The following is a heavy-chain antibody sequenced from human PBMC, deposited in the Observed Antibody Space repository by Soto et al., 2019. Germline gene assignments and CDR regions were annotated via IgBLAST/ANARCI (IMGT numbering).Heavy chain of an antibody. CDR3: ASARGGYDYVRWFDP. D-gene: IGHD5-12*01. CDR1: GGSFSGYY. CDR2: INHSGST. V-gene: IGHV4-34*01. Sequence: QVQLQQWGAGLLKPSETLSLTCAVYGGSFSGYYWSWIRQPRGKGLAWIGEINHSGSTNYNPSLKSRVTISVDTSKNQFSLKLSSVTAADTAVYYCASARGGYDYVRWFDPWGQGTLVTVSS. J-gene: IGHJ5*02.